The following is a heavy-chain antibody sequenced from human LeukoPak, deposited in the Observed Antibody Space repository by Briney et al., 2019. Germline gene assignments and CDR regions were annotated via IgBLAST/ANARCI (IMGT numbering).Heavy chain of an antibody. J-gene: IGHJ5*02. CDR1: GYSISSGYY. CDR3: ARPHYDILTGYLNWFDP. Sequence: PSETLSLTCTVSGYSISSGYYWGWIRQPPGKGLEWIGSIYHSGSTYYNPSLKSRVTISVDTSKNQFSLKLSSVTAADTAVYYCARPHYDILTGYLNWFDPWGQGTLVTVSS. D-gene: IGHD3-9*01. CDR2: IYHSGST. V-gene: IGHV4-38-2*02.